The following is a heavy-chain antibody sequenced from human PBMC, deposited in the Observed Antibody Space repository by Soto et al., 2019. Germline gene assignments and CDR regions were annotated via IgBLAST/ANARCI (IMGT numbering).Heavy chain of an antibody. V-gene: IGHV3-11*01. Sequence: GGSLRLSCAASGFTFSDYYMSWIRQAPGKGLEWVSYISSSGSTIYYADSVKGRFTISRDNAKNSLYLQMNSLRAEDTAVYYCARCRLAGHSNTPYFMDFWGQGTTVLVSS. CDR3: ARCRLAGHSNTPYFMDF. CDR2: ISSSGSTI. D-gene: IGHD2-15*01. J-gene: IGHJ6*03. CDR1: GFTFSDYY.